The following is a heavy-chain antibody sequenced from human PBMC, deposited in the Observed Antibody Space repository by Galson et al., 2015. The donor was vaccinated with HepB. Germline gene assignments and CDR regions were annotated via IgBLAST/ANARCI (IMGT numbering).Heavy chain of an antibody. CDR1: GGSISSSSYY. V-gene: IGHV4-39*01. J-gene: IGHJ3*02. D-gene: IGHD3-10*01. CDR3: ARRGGADPRAHAFDI. CDR2: IHYSGST. Sequence: EPLSLTCTVSGGSISSSSYYWGWIRQPPGKGLEWIGSIHYSGSTYYKSSLKSRVTISVDTSKNQFSLKLSSVTAADTAVYYCARRGGADPRAHAFDIWGQGTMVTVSS.